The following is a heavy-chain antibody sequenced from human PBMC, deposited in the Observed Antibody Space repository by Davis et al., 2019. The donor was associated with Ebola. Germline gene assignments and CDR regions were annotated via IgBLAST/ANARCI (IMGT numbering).Heavy chain of an antibody. Sequence: ASVKVSCKASGYTFRNSAVSWVRQAPGQGLEWMGWISAYNGNTNYAQILQGRVTMTTDTSTGTAYMELRSLRSDDTAVYFCARTSIVGTTTTASDIWGQGTMVTVSS. CDR1: GYTFRNSA. D-gene: IGHD1-26*01. CDR2: ISAYNGNT. V-gene: IGHV1-18*01. CDR3: ARTSIVGTTTTASDI. J-gene: IGHJ3*02.